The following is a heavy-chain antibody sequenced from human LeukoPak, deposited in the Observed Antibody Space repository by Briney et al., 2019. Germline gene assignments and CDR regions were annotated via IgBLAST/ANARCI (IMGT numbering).Heavy chain of an antibody. CDR3: ARGEDDFYYYGMDV. CDR2: INWNGGST. J-gene: IGHJ6*02. D-gene: IGHD5-24*01. Sequence: GGSLRLSCAASGFTFDDYGMSWVRQAPGKGLEWVSGINWNGGSTGYADSVKGRFTTSRDNAKNCLYLQMNSLRAEDTALYYCARGEDDFYYYGMDVWGQGTTVTVSS. CDR1: GFTFDDYG. V-gene: IGHV3-20*04.